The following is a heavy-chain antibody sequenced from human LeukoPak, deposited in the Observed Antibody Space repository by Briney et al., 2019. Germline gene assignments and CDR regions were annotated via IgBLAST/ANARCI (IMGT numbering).Heavy chain of an antibody. V-gene: IGHV7-4-1*02. CDR2: IHPSTGNP. J-gene: IGHJ6*03. CDR1: GYSFTNYA. CDR3: ARVVNYYYYMDV. Sequence: GASVKVSCKAAGYSFTNYAMNWVRQAPGQGLEWMGWIHPSTGNPTYAQGFTGRFVFSLDTSVSTTYLQIRSLKAEDTAVYYCARVVNYYYYMDVWGKGTTVTVSS.